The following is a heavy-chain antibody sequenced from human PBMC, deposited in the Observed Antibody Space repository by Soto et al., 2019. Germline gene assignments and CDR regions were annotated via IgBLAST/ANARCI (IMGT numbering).Heavy chain of an antibody. D-gene: IGHD3-16*02. CDR2: IKQDGSEK. V-gene: IGHV3-7*01. CDR3: AREYAFGGVIVSYYYYYGMDV. J-gene: IGHJ6*02. Sequence: KGLEWVANIKQDGSEKYYVDSVKGRFTTSRDNAKNSLYLQMNSLRAEDTAVYYCAREYAFGGVIVSYYYYYGMDVWGQGT.